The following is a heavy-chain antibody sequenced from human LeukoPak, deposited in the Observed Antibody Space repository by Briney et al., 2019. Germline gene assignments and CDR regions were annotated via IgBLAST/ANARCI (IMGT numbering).Heavy chain of an antibody. V-gene: IGHV3-23*01. CDR3: AKAPYYYGSGSSETYFDY. Sequence: GGSLRLSCAASGFTFSTYAMGWVRQAPGKGLECVSGISGRGGSTYYADSVKGRFTISRDNSKTTLFLQMNSLRAEDTAVYYCAKAPYYYGSGSSETYFDYWGQGTLVIVSS. CDR1: GFTFSTYA. D-gene: IGHD3-10*01. J-gene: IGHJ4*02. CDR2: ISGRGGST.